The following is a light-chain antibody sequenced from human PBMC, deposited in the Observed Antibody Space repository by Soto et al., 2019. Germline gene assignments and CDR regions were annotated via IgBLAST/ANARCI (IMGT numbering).Light chain of an antibody. Sequence: IQMTQSPCTLSASVGDRVTITCRARQSVGGTLAWYQQKPGKAPKLLIYDASSLERGVPSRFSGSGSGTEFSLTISSLQPDDFATYYCQQYETYSRTFGQGTKVDIK. CDR2: DAS. CDR3: QQYETYSRT. CDR1: QSVGGT. V-gene: IGKV1-5*01. J-gene: IGKJ1*01.